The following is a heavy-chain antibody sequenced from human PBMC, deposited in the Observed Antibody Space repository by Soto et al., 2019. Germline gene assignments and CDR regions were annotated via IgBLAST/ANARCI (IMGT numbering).Heavy chain of an antibody. Sequence: QITLKESGPTLVKPTQTLTLTCTFSGFSLTTRGVGVGWIRQPPGKALECLALIYWDDDKRYSPSLQSRLSITKDTYKNQVVLTMTNVDPVDTATYYCAHIPNYYQYDWFDPWGQGTLFSVSS. J-gene: IGHJ5*02. V-gene: IGHV2-5*02. CDR3: AHIPNYYQYDWFDP. CDR1: GFSLTTRGVG. D-gene: IGHD3-16*01. CDR2: IYWDDDK.